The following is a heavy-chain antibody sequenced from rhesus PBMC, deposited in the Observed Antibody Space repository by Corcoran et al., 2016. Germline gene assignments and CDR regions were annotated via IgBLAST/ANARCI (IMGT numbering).Heavy chain of an antibody. CDR2: IYGSSGST. CDR3: ARRRIAAATYYFDY. CDR1: GYSISSGYD. Sequence: QVQLQESGPGVVKPSETLSLTCAVSGYSISSGYDWRWIRPPPGKGLEWIGYIYGSSGSTNYNPSRKNRVTISKDTSKNQFSMKLSSVTAADTAVYYCARRRIAAATYYFDYWGQGVLVTVSS. D-gene: IGHD6-31*01. V-gene: IGHV4-76*01. J-gene: IGHJ4*01.